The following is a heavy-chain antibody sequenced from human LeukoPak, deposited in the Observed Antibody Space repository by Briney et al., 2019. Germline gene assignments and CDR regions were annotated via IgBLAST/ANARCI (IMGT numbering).Heavy chain of an antibody. CDR2: IYSGGST. V-gene: IGHV3-NL1*01. Sequence: TGGSLRLSCAASGFTFSSYGMHWVRQAPGKGLEWVSVIYSGGSTYYADSVKGRFTISRDNAKNTLYLQMNSLRAEDTAVYYCASLLWIQLWPRLDYWGQGTLVTVSS. D-gene: IGHD5-18*01. J-gene: IGHJ4*02. CDR1: GFTFSSYG. CDR3: ASLLWIQLWPRLDY.